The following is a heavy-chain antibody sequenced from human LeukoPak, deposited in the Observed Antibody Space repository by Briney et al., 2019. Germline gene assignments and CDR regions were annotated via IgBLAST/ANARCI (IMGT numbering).Heavy chain of an antibody. CDR3: ARHSKRWLPLDY. Sequence: SETLSLTCTVSGGSFSSDTSYWRWIRQHPGKGLEWIGYIYYSGSTYYNPSLRSRVTISMDKSKNQFSLKVRSVTAADTAVYYCARHSKRWLPLDYWGKGTLVSVS. CDR2: IYYSGST. CDR1: GGSFSSDTSY. V-gene: IGHV4-31*03. D-gene: IGHD5-24*01. J-gene: IGHJ4*02.